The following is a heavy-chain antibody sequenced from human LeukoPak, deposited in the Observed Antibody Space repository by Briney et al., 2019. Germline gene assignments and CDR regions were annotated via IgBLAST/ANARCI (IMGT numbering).Heavy chain of an antibody. Sequence: PGGSLRLSCAASGFTDSSNYMSWVRQAPGKGLEWVSVIYSGGSTYYADSVKGRFTISRHNSKNTLYLQMNSLSAEDTAVYYCARTGEAYYYYGMDVWGQGTTVTVSS. CDR2: IYSGGST. CDR1: GFTDSSNY. V-gene: IGHV3-53*04. D-gene: IGHD7-27*01. J-gene: IGHJ6*02. CDR3: ARTGEAYYYYGMDV.